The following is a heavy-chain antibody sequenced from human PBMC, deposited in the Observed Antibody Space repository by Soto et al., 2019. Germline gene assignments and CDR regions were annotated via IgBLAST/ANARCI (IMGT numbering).Heavy chain of an antibody. CDR3: AREASTGTTEAWFDP. D-gene: IGHD1-1*01. CDR1: GGTFSSYT. J-gene: IGHJ5*02. CDR2: IIPILGIA. V-gene: IGHV1-69*08. Sequence: QVQLVQSGAEVKKPGSSVKVSCKASGGTFSSYTISWVRQAPGQGLEWMGRIIPILGIANYAQKFQGRVMNTADKSTSTAYMELSSLRSEDTAVYYCAREASTGTTEAWFDPWGQGTLVTVSS.